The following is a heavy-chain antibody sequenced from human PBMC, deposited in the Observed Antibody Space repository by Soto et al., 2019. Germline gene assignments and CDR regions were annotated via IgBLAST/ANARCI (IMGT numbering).Heavy chain of an antibody. V-gene: IGHV1-18*01. CDR2: ISAYNGNT. CDR3: ARVGAGDYVWGSYRELIDY. J-gene: IGHJ4*02. Sequence: ASVKVSCKASGYTFTSYGISWVRQAPGQGLEWMGWISAYNGNTNYAQKLQGRVTMTTDTSTSTAYMELRSLRSDDTAVYYCARVGAGDYVWGSYRELIDYWGQGTLVTVSS. CDR1: GYTFTSYG. D-gene: IGHD3-16*02.